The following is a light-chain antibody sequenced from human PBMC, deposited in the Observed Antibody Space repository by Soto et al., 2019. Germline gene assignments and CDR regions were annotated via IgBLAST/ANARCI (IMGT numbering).Light chain of an antibody. V-gene: IGLV1-40*01. CDR3: QSYDSRLSGYV. Sequence: QTVVTQPPSVSGAPGQRVTISCTGSTSNIGAGHDVHWYQQLPGTGPKLLIYGNTNRPSGVPDRFSGSKSGTSASLAITGLQAEDEAEYYCQSYDSRLSGYVFGTETKLTVL. CDR1: TSNIGAGHD. CDR2: GNT. J-gene: IGLJ1*01.